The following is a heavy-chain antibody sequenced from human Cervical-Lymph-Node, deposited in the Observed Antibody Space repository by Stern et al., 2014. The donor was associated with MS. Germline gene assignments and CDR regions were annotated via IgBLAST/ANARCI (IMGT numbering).Heavy chain of an antibody. D-gene: IGHD2-21*02. Sequence: VQLVQSGGGLVQPGGSLRLSCAASGFTFSDHYIDWVRQAPGKGLEWGGRTRNKANSYTTEYAASVKGRFTISRDDSKNSLYLQMNSLKTEDTAVYYCALGGLLYFDYWGQGTLVTVSS. CDR1: GFTFSDHY. V-gene: IGHV3-72*01. CDR3: ALGGLLYFDY. CDR2: TRNKANSYTT. J-gene: IGHJ4*02.